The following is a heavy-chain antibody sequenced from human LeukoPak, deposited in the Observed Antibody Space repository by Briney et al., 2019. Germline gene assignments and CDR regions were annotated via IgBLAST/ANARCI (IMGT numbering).Heavy chain of an antibody. CDR3: AKGSGSGYSSSDS. V-gene: IGHV3-23*01. CDR1: GFTFSSFA. Sequence: GGPLTLSCAASGFTFSSFAMNWVPQAPEKGREGVSAISGNGSRTYYPASVKGRFTISRDNSKNTLYLQMNSLRAEDTAVYYCAKGSGSGYSSSDSWGQGTLVTVSS. CDR2: ISGNGSRT. D-gene: IGHD3-22*01. J-gene: IGHJ5*01.